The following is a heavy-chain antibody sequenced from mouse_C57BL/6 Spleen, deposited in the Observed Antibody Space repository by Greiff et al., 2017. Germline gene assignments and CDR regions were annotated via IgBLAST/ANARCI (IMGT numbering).Heavy chain of an antibody. Sequence: QVQLQQPGAELVKPGASVKLSCKASGYTFTSYWMHWVKQRPGQGLEWIGMIHPNSGSTNYNEKFKSKATLTVDKSSSTAYMQLSSLTSEYSAVNYCARYEGYYYAMDYWGQGTSVTVSS. V-gene: IGHV1-64*01. CDR2: IHPNSGST. CDR1: GYTFTSYW. CDR3: ARYEGYYYAMDY. J-gene: IGHJ4*01. D-gene: IGHD2-3*01.